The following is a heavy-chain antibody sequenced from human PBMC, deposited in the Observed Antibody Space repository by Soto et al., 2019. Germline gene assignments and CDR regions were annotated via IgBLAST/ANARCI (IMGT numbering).Heavy chain of an antibody. CDR3: ARGRGPHGNYYFDY. J-gene: IGHJ4*02. V-gene: IGHV4-59*01. CDR2: IYYSGST. Sequence: PSETLSLTCTVSGGSISSYYLSWIRQPPGKGLEWIGYIYYSGSTNYNPSLKGRVTISVDTSKNQFSLKLSSVTAADTAVYYCARGRGPHGNYYFDYWGQGTLVTVSS. CDR1: GGSISSYY. D-gene: IGHD1-7*01.